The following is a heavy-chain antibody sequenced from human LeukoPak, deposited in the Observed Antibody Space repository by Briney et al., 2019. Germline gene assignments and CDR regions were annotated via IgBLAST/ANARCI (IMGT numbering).Heavy chain of an antibody. CDR2: INHSGST. V-gene: IGHV4-34*01. CDR3: AREGGRDGYNAGAGFDI. J-gene: IGHJ3*02. CDR1: GGSFSGYY. D-gene: IGHD5-24*01. Sequence: PSGTLSLTCAVYGGSFSGYYWSWIRQPPGKGLEWIGEINHSGSTNYNPSLKSRVTISVDTSKNQFSLKLSSVTAADTAVYYCAREGGRDGYNAGAGFDIWGQGTMVTVSS.